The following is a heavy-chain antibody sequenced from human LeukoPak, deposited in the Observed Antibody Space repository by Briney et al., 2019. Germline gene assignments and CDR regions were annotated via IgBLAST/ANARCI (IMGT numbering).Heavy chain of an antibody. Sequence: GESLKISCKGSGYNFTNYWIGWVRQMPGKGLEWMGIIYPGDSDTRYSPSFQGQVTISADKSISTAYLQWSSLKASDTAMYYXXXXXXXXVIGYYYYYLDVWGKGTTVTISS. CDR3: XXXXXXXVIGYYYYYLDV. CDR2: IYPGDSDT. J-gene: IGHJ6*03. V-gene: IGHV5-51*01. CDR1: GYNFTNYW. D-gene: IGHD3-16*02.